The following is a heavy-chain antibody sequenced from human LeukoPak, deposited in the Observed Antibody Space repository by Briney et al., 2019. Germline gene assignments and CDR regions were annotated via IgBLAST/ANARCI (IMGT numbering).Heavy chain of an antibody. D-gene: IGHD2-15*01. V-gene: IGHV1-69*05. CDR1: GGTFSSYA. Sequence: SVKVSCKASGGTFSSYAISWVRQAPGQGLEWMGGIIPIFGTANYAQKFQGRVTMTRDMSTSTVYMELSSLRSEDTAVYYCASAVVVVVAATRSGAFDIWGQGTMVTVSS. CDR2: IIPIFGTA. J-gene: IGHJ3*02. CDR3: ASAVVVVVAATRSGAFDI.